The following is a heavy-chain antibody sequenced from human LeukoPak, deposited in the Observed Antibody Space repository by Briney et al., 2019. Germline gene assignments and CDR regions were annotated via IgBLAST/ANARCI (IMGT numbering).Heavy chain of an antibody. CDR2: IRYDGNNK. D-gene: IGHD3-3*01. V-gene: IGHV3-30*02. Sequence: GGSLRLSCAASGFTFSSYGMHWVRQAPGKGLEWVAFIRYDGNNKYYADSVKGRFTISRDNAKNSLYLQMNSLRAEDTAVYYCARARRDDFWSGSWRYYYYMDVWGQGTTVTVSS. CDR1: GFTFSSYG. J-gene: IGHJ6*03. CDR3: ARARRDDFWSGSWRYYYYMDV.